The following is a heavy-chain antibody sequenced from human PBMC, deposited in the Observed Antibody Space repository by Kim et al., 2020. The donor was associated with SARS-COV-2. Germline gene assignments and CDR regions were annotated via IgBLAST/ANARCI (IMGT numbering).Heavy chain of an antibody. CDR2: IYTSGST. CDR3: ARDSPLGSSWYNNWYFDL. V-gene: IGHV4-4*07. Sequence: SETLSLTCTVSGGSISSYYWSWIRQPAGKGLEWIGRIYTSGSTNYNPSLKSRVTMSVDTSKNQFSLKLSSVTAADTAVYYCARDSPLGSSWYNNWYFDLWGRGTLVTVSS. D-gene: IGHD6-13*01. J-gene: IGHJ2*01. CDR1: GGSISSYY.